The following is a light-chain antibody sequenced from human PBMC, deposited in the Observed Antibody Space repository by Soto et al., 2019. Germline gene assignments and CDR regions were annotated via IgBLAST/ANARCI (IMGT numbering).Light chain of an antibody. CDR1: QAVNTR. CDR2: DAS. CDR3: QQRSNWPIT. J-gene: IGKJ5*01. Sequence: EIVLTQSPATLSSFPGDRVTLSCRASQAVNTRLAWFQQKPGQAPRLLIYDASHRATGVPARFIGSGSGTDFTLTISSLEPEDFVVYFCQQRSNWPITFGQGTRLEIK. V-gene: IGKV3-11*01.